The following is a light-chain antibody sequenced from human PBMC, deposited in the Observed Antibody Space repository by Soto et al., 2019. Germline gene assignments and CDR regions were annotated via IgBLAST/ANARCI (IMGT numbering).Light chain of an antibody. J-gene: IGKJ4*01. CDR2: DAS. CDR1: QSVSSY. Sequence: EIVLTQSPATLSLSPGDRATLSCRASQSVSSYLAWYQQKPGQAPRLLIYDASNRAAGIPGRFSGSGSGTDFTPTITSLEPEDFAVYYCQQRSNWPSTFGGGTKV. CDR3: QQRSNWPST. V-gene: IGKV3-11*01.